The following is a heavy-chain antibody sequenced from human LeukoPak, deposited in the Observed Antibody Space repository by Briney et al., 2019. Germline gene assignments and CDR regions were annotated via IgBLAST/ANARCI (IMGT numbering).Heavy chain of an antibody. CDR2: ISGGGVNI. J-gene: IGHJ4*02. CDR1: GFTFSSYS. CDR3: AKDPIYYAPAAPYYFDY. D-gene: IGHD2-2*01. V-gene: IGHV3-23*01. Sequence: GGSLRLSCAASGFTFSSYSMNWVRQAPGKGLEWVSVISGGGVNIFYAESVKGRFTISRDDSKNTVYLQMNSLRAEDTAVYYCAKDPIYYAPAAPYYFDYWGQGTLVTVSS.